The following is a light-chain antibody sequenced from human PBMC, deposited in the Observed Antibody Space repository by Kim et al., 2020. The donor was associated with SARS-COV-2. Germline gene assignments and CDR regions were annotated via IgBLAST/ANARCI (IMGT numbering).Light chain of an antibody. CDR2: DAS. CDR3: QQRTNRLPYT. J-gene: IGKJ2*01. V-gene: IGKV3-11*01. Sequence: EIVLTQSPATLSLSPGESATLSCRASQSIGYFLAWFQQKPGQAPRLLIYDASNRVTGIPARFSGSGSGTDFTLTISSLEPEDFALYYCQQRTNRLPYTFGQGTKLEI. CDR1: QSIGYF.